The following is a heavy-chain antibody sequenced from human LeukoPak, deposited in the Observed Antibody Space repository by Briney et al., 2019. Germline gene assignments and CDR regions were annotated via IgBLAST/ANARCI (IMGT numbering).Heavy chain of an antibody. Sequence: SQTLSLTCTVSAGSLCSGFHYWSWFRQPAGTGLEWIGRIDTSGSTNHNPSLKSRVTMSIDTSKNQFSLKLTSVTAADTAVYYCAKKSGNSRYYDIWGGGTLVTVSS. CDR2: IDTSGST. CDR3: AKKSGNSRYYDI. V-gene: IGHV4-61*02. D-gene: IGHD4-23*01. J-gene: IGHJ2*01. CDR1: AGSLCSGFHY.